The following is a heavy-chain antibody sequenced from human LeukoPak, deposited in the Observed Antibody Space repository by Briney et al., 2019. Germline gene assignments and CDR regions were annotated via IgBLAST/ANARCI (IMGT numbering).Heavy chain of an antibody. V-gene: IGHV4-34*01. CDR1: GGSFSGYY. CDR3: AREAGIAADDAFDI. D-gene: IGHD6-25*01. J-gene: IGHJ3*02. Sequence: SETLSLTCAVYGGSFSGYYWSWIRQPPGKGLEWIGEINHSGSTNYNPSLKSRVTISVDTSKNQFSVKLSSVTAADTAVYYCAREAGIAADDAFDIWGQGPMVTVSS. CDR2: INHSGST.